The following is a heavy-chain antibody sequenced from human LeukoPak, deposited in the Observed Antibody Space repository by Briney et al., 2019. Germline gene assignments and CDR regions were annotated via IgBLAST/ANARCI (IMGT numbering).Heavy chain of an antibody. D-gene: IGHD4-17*01. CDR3: ARDFAVTTAYYYGVDV. CDR2: IYYSGTT. V-gene: IGHV4-61*08. J-gene: IGHJ6*02. CDR1: GGSISSGGYY. Sequence: PSETLSLTCTVSGGSISSGGYYWSWIRQHPGKGLEWIGYIYYSGTTDYNPSLRSRVTISVDTPKNQFSLKLSSVTAADPAVYYCARDFAVTTAYYYGVDVWGQGITVTVSS.